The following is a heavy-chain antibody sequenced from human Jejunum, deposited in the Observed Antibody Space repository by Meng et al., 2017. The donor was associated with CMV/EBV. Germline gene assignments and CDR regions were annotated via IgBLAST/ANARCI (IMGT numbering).Heavy chain of an antibody. D-gene: IGHD1-14*01. CDR2: IKPDGREK. J-gene: IGHJ3*02. CDR1: GFNFSTWW. CDR3: EITLNDVSDI. Sequence: AVPGFNFSTWWKCWVRQAPGRGLEWVANIKPDGREKNYLDSVKGRLTISRDNAKSSLYLQMNSLRAEDTAVYYCEITLNDVSDIWGQGTKVTVSS. V-gene: IGHV3-7*01.